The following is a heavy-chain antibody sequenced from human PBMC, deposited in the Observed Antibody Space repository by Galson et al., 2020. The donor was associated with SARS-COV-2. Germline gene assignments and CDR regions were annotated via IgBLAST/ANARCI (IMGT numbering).Heavy chain of an antibody. Sequence: SVKVSCKASGGTFSSYAISWVRQAPGQGLEWMGGIIPILGIANYAQKFQGRVTITADKYTSTAYMELSSLRSEDTAVYYCAREEESSYYDFWSGSTGYYYYMDVWGKGTTVTVSS. D-gene: IGHD3-3*01. V-gene: IGHV1-69*10. CDR1: GGTFSSYA. CDR3: AREEESSYYDFWSGSTGYYYYMDV. CDR2: IIPILGIA. J-gene: IGHJ6*03.